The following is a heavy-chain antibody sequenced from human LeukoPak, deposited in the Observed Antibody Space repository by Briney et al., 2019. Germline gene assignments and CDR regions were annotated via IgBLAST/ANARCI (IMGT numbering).Heavy chain of an antibody. V-gene: IGHV4-59*01. J-gene: IGHJ6*03. Sequence: SETLSLTCTVSGGSISSYYWSWIRQPPGKGLEWIGYMYYSGSTNYNPSLKSRVTISVDTSKNQFSLKLSSVTAADTAVYYCARGYPRYYMDVWGKGTTVTVSS. CDR3: ARGYPRYYMDV. D-gene: IGHD1-1*01. CDR2: MYYSGST. CDR1: GGSISSYY.